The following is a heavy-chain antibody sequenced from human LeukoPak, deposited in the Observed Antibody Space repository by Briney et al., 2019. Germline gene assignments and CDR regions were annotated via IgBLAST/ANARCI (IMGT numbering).Heavy chain of an antibody. CDR2: IYHSGST. CDR1: GYSISSGYY. J-gene: IGHJ3*02. Sequence: SETLSLTCTVSGYSISSGYYWGWIRQPPGKGLEWIGSIYHSGSTYYNPSLKSRVTISVDTSKNQFSLRLSSVTAADTAVYYCAREVHDYVWGSQHDALDIWGQGTMVTVS. V-gene: IGHV4-38-2*02. CDR3: AREVHDYVWGSQHDALDI. D-gene: IGHD3-16*01.